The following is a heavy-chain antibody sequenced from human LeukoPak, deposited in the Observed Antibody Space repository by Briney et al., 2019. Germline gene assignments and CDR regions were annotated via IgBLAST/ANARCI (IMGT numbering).Heavy chain of an antibody. CDR1: GFIFSNFG. D-gene: IGHD6-13*01. CDR2: IWHDGSNS. Sequence: GGSLRLSCAASGFIFSNFGMHWVRQAPGKGLEWVAIIWHDGSNSYYADSVKGRFTISRDNSKNTLSLQMNSLRVEYTPLYYCVRGEYSSSWHSEYFQYWGQGTLVTVSS. V-gene: IGHV3-33*01. CDR3: VRGEYSSSWHSEYFQY. J-gene: IGHJ1*01.